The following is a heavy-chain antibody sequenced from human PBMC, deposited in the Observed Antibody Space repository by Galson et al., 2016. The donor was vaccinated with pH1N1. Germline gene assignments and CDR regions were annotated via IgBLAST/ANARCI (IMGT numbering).Heavy chain of an antibody. D-gene: IGHD3-10*01. V-gene: IGHV4-39*01. Sequence: ETLSLTCTVSGGSISSSSYYWDWIRQPPGKGLEWIGSIYYSGSTYYNPSLKSRVTISVDTSKNQFSLKLRSVTAADTAVYYCARRGIGEFLYYFDSWGQGTLVTVSS. CDR1: GGSISSSSYY. CDR3: ARRGIGEFLYYFDS. CDR2: IYYSGST. J-gene: IGHJ4*02.